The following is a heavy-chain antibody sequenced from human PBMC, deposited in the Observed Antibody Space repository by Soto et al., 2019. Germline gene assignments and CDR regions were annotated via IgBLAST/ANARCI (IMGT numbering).Heavy chain of an antibody. CDR3: ARARLGSDSSGWYGRIYYYYGMDV. J-gene: IGHJ6*02. V-gene: IGHV6-1*01. CDR2: TYYRSKWYN. CDR1: GDSVSSNSAA. Sequence: QVQLQQSGPGLVKPSQTLSLTCAISGDSVSSNSAAWNWIRQSPSRGLEWLGRTYYRSKWYNDYAVSVKSRITINPDTSKNQFSLQLNSVTPEDTAVYYCARARLGSDSSGWYGRIYYYYGMDVWGQGTTVTVSS. D-gene: IGHD6-19*01.